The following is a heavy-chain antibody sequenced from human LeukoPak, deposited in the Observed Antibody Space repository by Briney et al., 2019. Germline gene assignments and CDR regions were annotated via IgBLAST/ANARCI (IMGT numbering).Heavy chain of an antibody. Sequence: GGSLRLSCAAPGFSFSSNWMGWVRQAPGKGLEWVAHIKRDGSQKYYLDSVKGRFTISRDNAKNTLYLQMNSLRAEDTAVYYCARDYGDYEMDPWGQGTLVTVSS. V-gene: IGHV3-7*01. J-gene: IGHJ5*02. CDR3: ARDYGDYEMDP. D-gene: IGHD4-17*01. CDR1: GFSFSSNW. CDR2: IKRDGSQK.